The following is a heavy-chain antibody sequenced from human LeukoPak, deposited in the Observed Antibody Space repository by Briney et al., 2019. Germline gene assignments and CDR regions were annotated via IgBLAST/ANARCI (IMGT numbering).Heavy chain of an antibody. CDR2: INWNGGSR. J-gene: IGHJ4*02. D-gene: IGHD6-13*01. Sequence: PGGSLRLSCAASGFSFEDYGMSWVRQAPGKGLEWVAGINWNGGSRGYADSVKGGFTISRDNAKNSLYLQMNSLRDEDTALYYCAKDYTNSWYYYDYWGQGTLVTVSS. V-gene: IGHV3-20*04. CDR1: GFSFEDYG. CDR3: AKDYTNSWYYYDY.